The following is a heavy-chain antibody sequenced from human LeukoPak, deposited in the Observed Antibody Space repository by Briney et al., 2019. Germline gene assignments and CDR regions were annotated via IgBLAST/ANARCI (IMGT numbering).Heavy chain of an antibody. V-gene: IGHV3-7*01. D-gene: IGHD1-26*01. CDR1: GFAFSGYS. Sequence: PGGSLRLSCAVSGFAFSGYSMSWVRQAPGKGLEWVAKMNEYGSEIFYLDSVKGRFTISRDNAKNSLYLQMNSLRAEDTAVYYCAREGGEWELLRTFDYWGQGTLVTVSS. CDR3: AREGGEWELLRTFDY. J-gene: IGHJ4*02. CDR2: MNEYGSEI.